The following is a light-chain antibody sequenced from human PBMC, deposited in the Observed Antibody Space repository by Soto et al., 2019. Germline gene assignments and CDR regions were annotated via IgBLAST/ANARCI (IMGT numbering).Light chain of an antibody. V-gene: IGKV4-1*01. CDR1: HSGLSNTNNKEY. CDR2: WAS. Sequence: DSVMTQSPDSLAVTLGEAASINCKSSHSGLSNTNNKEYLAWYQQRQGQPPHXXIYWASTRDSGVPDRFSGSGYGTDFNLTISSLQTEDVAVYYCQQYYNFPLTFGGGTKVDIK. J-gene: IGKJ4*01. CDR3: QQYYNFPLT.